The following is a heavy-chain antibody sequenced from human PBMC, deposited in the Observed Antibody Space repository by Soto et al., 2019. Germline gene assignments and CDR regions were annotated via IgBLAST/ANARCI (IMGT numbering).Heavy chain of an antibody. J-gene: IGHJ4*02. CDR3: ARAVRGSYYDY. V-gene: IGHV4-30-4*08. CDR1: GGSISTGGYY. CDR2: IYYSGST. Sequence: SETLSLTCTVSGGSISTGGYYWSWIRQHPGKGLEWIGYIYYSGSTYYNPSLKSRVTISVDTSKNQFSLKLSSVTAADTAVYYCARAVRGSYYDYWGQGTLVTVSS. D-gene: IGHD1-26*01.